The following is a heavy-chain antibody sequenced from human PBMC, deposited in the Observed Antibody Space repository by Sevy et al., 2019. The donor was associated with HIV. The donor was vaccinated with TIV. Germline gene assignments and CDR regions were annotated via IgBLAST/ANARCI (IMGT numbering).Heavy chain of an antibody. CDR3: AREGCTKPHDY. D-gene: IGHD2-8*01. CDR1: RFTFSKYS. Sequence: WGSLRLSCAASRFTFSKYSMSWVRQPPGKGLEWVSTLSFGCGEINYADSVKGRFTISRVNSKSSVYLQMNNLRPEDTAVYYCAREGCTKPHDYWGQGTLVFVSS. CDR2: LSFGCGEI. J-gene: IGHJ4*02. V-gene: IGHV3-23*01.